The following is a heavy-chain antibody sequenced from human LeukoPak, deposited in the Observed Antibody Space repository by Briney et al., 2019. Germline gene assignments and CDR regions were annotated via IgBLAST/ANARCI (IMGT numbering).Heavy chain of an antibody. D-gene: IGHD4-17*01. V-gene: IGHV3-30*04. Sequence: PGGSLRLSCAASGFTFSSYAMHWVRQAPGKGLEWVAVISHDGSNKYYADSVKGRFTISRDNSKNTLYLQMNSLRAEDTAVYYCAREFYYGDYVKAFDIWGQGTMVTVSS. CDR3: AREFYYGDYVKAFDI. J-gene: IGHJ3*02. CDR2: ISHDGSNK. CDR1: GFTFSSYA.